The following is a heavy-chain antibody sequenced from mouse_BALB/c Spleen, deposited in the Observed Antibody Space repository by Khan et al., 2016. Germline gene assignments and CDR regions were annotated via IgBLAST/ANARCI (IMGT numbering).Heavy chain of an antibody. V-gene: IGHV5-17*02. D-gene: IGHD1-1*01. Sequence: QLEESGGGLVQPGGSRKLSCAASGFTFSSYGMHWVRQAPEKGLEWVAYISGDSNTIYYADTVKGRFTISRDNPKHTLFLQMTSLMSEDTARYYCATSYFYGYYFNYWGPGTTLTVSS. CDR1: GFTFSSYG. J-gene: IGHJ2*01. CDR2: ISGDSNTI. CDR3: ATSYFYGYYFNY.